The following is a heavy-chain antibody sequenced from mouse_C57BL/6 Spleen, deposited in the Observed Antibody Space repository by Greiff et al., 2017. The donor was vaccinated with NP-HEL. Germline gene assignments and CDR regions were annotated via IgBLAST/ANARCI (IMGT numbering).Heavy chain of an antibody. CDR2: IHPNSGST. J-gene: IGHJ1*03. CDR1: GYTFTSYW. CDR3: ATVVATLDWYFDV. D-gene: IGHD1-1*01. V-gene: IGHV1-64*01. Sequence: VQLQQSGAELVKPGASVKLSCKASGYTFTSYWMHWVKQRPGQGLEWIGMIHPNSGSTNYNEKFKSKATLTVDKSSSTAYMQLSSLTSEDSAVYYCATVVATLDWYFDVWGTGTTVTVSS.